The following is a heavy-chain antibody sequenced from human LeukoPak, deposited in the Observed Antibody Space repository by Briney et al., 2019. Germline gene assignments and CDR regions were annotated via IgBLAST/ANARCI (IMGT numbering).Heavy chain of an antibody. CDR3: AREGDIVVVVAAYDAFDI. V-gene: IGHV3-21*01. D-gene: IGHD2-15*01. Sequence: GGSLRLSCAASGFTFSSYSMNCVRQAPGKGLEWVSSISSSSSYIYYADSVKGRFTISRDNAKNSLYLQMNSLRAEDTAVYYCAREGDIVVVVAAYDAFDIWGQGTMVTVSS. CDR1: GFTFSSYS. CDR2: ISSSSSYI. J-gene: IGHJ3*02.